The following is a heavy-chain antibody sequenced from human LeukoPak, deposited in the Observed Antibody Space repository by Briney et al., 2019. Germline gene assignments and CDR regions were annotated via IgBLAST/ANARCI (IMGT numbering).Heavy chain of an antibody. CDR2: IYYSGST. V-gene: IGHV4-31*03. D-gene: IGHD3-22*01. CDR1: GGSISSGGYY. CDR3: AHSSGYYDPFDY. Sequence: SQTLSLTCTVSGGSISSGGYYWSWIRQHPGKGLEWIGYIYYSGSTYYNPSLKSRVTISVGTSKNQFSLKLSSVTAADTAVYYCAHSSGYYDPFDYWGQGTLVTVSS. J-gene: IGHJ4*02.